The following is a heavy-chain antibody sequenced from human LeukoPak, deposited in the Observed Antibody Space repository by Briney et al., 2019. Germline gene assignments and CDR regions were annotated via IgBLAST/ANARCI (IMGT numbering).Heavy chain of an antibody. CDR2: IYYSGST. CDR3: ARVYSSGWYADWYFDL. CDR1: GGSISSYY. D-gene: IGHD6-19*01. V-gene: IGHV4-59*01. J-gene: IGHJ2*01. Sequence: PSETLSLTCTVSGGSISSYYWSWIRQPPAKGLEWIGYIYYSGSTNYNPSLKSRVTISVDTSKNQFSLKLSSVTAADTAVYYCARVYSSGWYADWYFDLWGRGTLVTVSS.